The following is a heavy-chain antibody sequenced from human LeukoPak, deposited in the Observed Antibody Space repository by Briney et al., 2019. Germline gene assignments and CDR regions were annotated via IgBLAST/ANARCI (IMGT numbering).Heavy chain of an antibody. CDR1: GGSISSYY. J-gene: IGHJ6*03. D-gene: IGHD2-15*01. Sequence: SETLSLTCTVPGGSISSYYWSWIRQPPGKGLEWVGYIYYSGSTNYNPSLKSRVTISVDTSKNQFSLKLSSVTAADTAVYYCARDSCSGGSCYNYMDVWGKGTTVTVSS. CDR3: ARDSCSGGSCYNYMDV. CDR2: IYYSGST. V-gene: IGHV4-59*01.